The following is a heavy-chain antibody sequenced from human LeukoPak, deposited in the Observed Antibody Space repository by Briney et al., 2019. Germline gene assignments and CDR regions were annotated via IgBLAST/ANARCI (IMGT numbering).Heavy chain of an antibody. CDR3: ARGLSSSSWYYN. V-gene: IGHV3-30*02. Sequence: GGSLRLSCVTSGFPFSSYGMHWVRQAPGKGLEWVAFIRDDGGNRYHADSVKGRFTISRDNSKNTLYLQMNSLRAEDTAVYYCARGLSSSSWYYNWGQGTLVTVSS. D-gene: IGHD6-13*01. CDR1: GFPFSSYG. CDR2: IRDDGGNR. J-gene: IGHJ4*02.